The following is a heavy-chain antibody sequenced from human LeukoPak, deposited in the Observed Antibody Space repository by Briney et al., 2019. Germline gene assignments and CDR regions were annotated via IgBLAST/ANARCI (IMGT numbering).Heavy chain of an antibody. J-gene: IGHJ4*02. CDR3: ARGLTLYDYVWGSYRYFFDY. D-gene: IGHD3-16*02. CDR1: GGSFSGYY. V-gene: IGHV4-34*01. CDR2: INHSGST. Sequence: PSETLSLTCAVYGGSFSGYYWSWIRQPPGKGLEWIGEINHSGSTNYNPSLKRRGTISVDTSKNQFSLKLSSVTAADTAVYYCARGLTLYDYVWGSYRYFFDYWGQGTLVTVSS.